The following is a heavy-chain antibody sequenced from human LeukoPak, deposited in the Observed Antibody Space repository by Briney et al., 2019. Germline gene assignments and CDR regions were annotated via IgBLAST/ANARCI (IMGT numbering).Heavy chain of an antibody. CDR3: AGGYGSLDY. Sequence: SETLSLTCTVSGGSISSYYWSWIRQPPGKGLEWIGYIYHSGSTNYNPSLKSRVTISVDTSKNQFSLKLSSVTAADTAVYYCAGGYGSLDYWGQGTLVTVSS. CDR2: IYHSGST. D-gene: IGHD5-18*01. V-gene: IGHV4-59*01. CDR1: GGSISSYY. J-gene: IGHJ4*01.